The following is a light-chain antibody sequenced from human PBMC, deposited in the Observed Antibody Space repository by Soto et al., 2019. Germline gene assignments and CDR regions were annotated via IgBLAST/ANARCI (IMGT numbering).Light chain of an antibody. J-gene: IGKJ5*01. V-gene: IGKV1-39*01. Sequence: DIQMTQSPSSLSASVADSVTITFLASQTVSIYLNWYRQKPGKAPELLIFAASDLQSGVPSRFSGSGSGTDFTLTISCLQSEDFATYYCQQYYSYPITFGQGTRLEIK. CDR1: QTVSIY. CDR3: QQYYSYPIT. CDR2: AAS.